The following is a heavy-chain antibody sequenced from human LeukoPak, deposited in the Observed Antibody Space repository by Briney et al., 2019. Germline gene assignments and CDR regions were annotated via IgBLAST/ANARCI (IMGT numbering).Heavy chain of an antibody. Sequence: PGRSLRLSCATSGFSFTTYWMSWVRQAPGKGLEWVANINEDGTEMYYVDSVKGRFTISRDSARNSLYLQMNTLRAEDTAIYYCARDLHRSGYSDYWGQGTLVTVSS. CDR3: ARDLHRSGYSDY. J-gene: IGHJ4*02. CDR1: GFSFTTYW. CDR2: INEDGTEM. V-gene: IGHV3-7*01. D-gene: IGHD3-22*01.